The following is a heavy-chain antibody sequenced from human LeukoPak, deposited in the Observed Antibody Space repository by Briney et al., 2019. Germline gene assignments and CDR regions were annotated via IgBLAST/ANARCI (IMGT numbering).Heavy chain of an antibody. CDR2: INHSGST. J-gene: IGHJ4*02. Sequence: PSETLSLTCAVYGGSFSGYYWSWIRQPPGKGPEWIGEINHSGSTNYNPSLKSRVTISVDTSKNQFSLKLSSVTAADTAVYYCARDKRNYDSSGYTLGGLDYWGQGTLVTVSS. CDR1: GGSFSGYY. CDR3: ARDKRNYDSSGYTLGGLDY. V-gene: IGHV4-34*01. D-gene: IGHD3-22*01.